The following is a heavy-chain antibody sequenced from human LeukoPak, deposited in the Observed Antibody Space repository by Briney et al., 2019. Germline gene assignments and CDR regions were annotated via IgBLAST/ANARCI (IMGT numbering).Heavy chain of an antibody. Sequence: GGSLRLSCAASGFTFDDYAMHWVRQAPGKGPVWVSRINSDGSSTSYADSVKGRFTISRDNAKNTLYLQMNSLRAEDTAVYYCARALVPAGGDDAFDIWGQGTMVTVSS. CDR3: ARALVPAGGDDAFDI. V-gene: IGHV3-74*01. CDR1: GFTFDDYA. J-gene: IGHJ3*02. D-gene: IGHD2-2*01. CDR2: INSDGSST.